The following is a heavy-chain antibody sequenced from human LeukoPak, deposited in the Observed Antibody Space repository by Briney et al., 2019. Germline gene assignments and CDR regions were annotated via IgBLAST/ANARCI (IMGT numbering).Heavy chain of an antibody. CDR1: GYSFTSYW. CDR2: IYPGDSDT. CDR3: ARSPIDYYYYMDV. Sequence: GESLKISCKGSGYSFTSYWIGWVRQMPGKGLEWMGIIYPGDSDTRYSPSFQGQVTISADKSISTAYLQWSSLKASDTAMYHCARSPIDYYYYMDVWGKGTTVTVSS. J-gene: IGHJ6*03. V-gene: IGHV5-51*01.